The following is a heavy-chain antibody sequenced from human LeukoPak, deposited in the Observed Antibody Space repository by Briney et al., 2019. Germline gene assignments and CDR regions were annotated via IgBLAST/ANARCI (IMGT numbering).Heavy chain of an antibody. Sequence: QPGGSLRLSCAASGFTFSSYALSWVRQAPGKGLECVSAISGSGGNTYSADSLKGRFTISRDNSKNTLYLQINSLRTDDTAVFYCARGGLGSAFDNWGQGTLVTVSS. CDR1: GFTFSSYA. D-gene: IGHD6-19*01. CDR3: ARGGLGSAFDN. J-gene: IGHJ4*02. V-gene: IGHV3-23*01. CDR2: ISGSGGNT.